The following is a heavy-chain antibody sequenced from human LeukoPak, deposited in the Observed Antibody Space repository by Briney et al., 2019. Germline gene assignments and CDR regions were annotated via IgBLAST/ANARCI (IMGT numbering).Heavy chain of an antibody. Sequence: GGSLRLSCAASGFTFSSYWMHWVRQAPGKGLVWVSRINSDRSSITYADSVKGRFSISRDNAKNTLYLQTNSLRVEDTAVYYCAREGRVSGYDFDCWGQGTLVTVSS. J-gene: IGHJ4*02. V-gene: IGHV3-74*03. CDR3: AREGRVSGYDFDC. D-gene: IGHD5-12*01. CDR1: GFTFSSYW. CDR2: INSDRSSI.